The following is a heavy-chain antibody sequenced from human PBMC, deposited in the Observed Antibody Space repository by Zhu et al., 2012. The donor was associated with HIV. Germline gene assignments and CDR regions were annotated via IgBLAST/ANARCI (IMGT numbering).Heavy chain of an antibody. V-gene: IGHV3-7*01. CDR2: MKHDASDK. CDR3: ARQGARQDNNWWDLFDL. Sequence: EVQLVESGGGLVQPGESLRLSCAASGFTFSNYWMSWVRQAPGKGLEWVANMKHDASDKYYVDSVKGRFTISIDNAKTSLFLQMDSLRAEDTAVYYCARQGARQDNNWWDLFDLWGQGTLVTVSS. D-gene: IGHD1-1*01. J-gene: IGHJ4*02. CDR1: GFTFSNYW.